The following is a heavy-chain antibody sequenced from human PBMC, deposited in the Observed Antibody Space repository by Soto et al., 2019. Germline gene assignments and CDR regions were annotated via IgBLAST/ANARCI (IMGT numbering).Heavy chain of an antibody. J-gene: IGHJ6*02. Sequence: ASVKVSCKASGYTFTSYGISWVRQAPGQGLEWMGWISAYNGNTNYAQKLQGRVTMTTDTSTSTAYMELRSLRSDDTAVYYCARDLFSYYDILTGHPHYYGMDVWGQGTTVTVSS. CDR2: ISAYNGNT. CDR1: GYTFTSYG. V-gene: IGHV1-18*01. D-gene: IGHD3-9*01. CDR3: ARDLFSYYDILTGHPHYYGMDV.